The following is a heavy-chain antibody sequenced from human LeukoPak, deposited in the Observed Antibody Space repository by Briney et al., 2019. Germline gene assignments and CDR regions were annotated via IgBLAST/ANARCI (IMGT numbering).Heavy chain of an antibody. J-gene: IGHJ4*02. CDR3: GRDPSSYYYDSSGYY. D-gene: IGHD3-22*01. CDR1: GFTFSSYG. Sequence: GGSLRLSCAASGFTFSSYGMNWVRLAPGRGLEWVSSISTSSSYIYYADSVKGRFTISRDNAKNSLYLQMNSLRAEDTAVYYCGRDPSSYYYDSSGYYWGQGTLVTVSS. V-gene: IGHV3-21*01. CDR2: ISTSSSYI.